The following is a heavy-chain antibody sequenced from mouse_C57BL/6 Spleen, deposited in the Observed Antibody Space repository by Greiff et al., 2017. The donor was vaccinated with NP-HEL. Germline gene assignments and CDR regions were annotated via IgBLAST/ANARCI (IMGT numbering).Heavy chain of an antibody. CDR2: YYPGSGSI. J-gene: IGHJ4*01. CDR3: ARHEDTIGSGTYAMDY. D-gene: IGHD1-1*01. V-gene: IGHV1-62-2*01. CDR1: GYTFTEYT. Sequence: QVHVKQSGAELVKPGASVKLSCKASGYTFTEYTIHWVKQRSGQGLEWIGWYYPGSGSIKFNEKFKDKATLTADKSSSTVYMELSRLTSEDSAVYFCARHEDTIGSGTYAMDYWGQGTSVTVSS.